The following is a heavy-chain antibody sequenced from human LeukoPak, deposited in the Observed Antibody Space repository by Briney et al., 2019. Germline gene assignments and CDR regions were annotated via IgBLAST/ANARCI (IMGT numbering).Heavy chain of an antibody. J-gene: IGHJ4*02. D-gene: IGHD3-10*01. V-gene: IGHV4-34*01. CDR2: INHSGST. CDR1: SGSYKGYH. Sequence: SETLSLPCTVYSGSYKGYHWRWTRQPPGKGLEWLGEINHSGSTNYNPALKSRGSITVDSYKNKFSLKLSSVTAADTAVYYCARVGEYYGSGSHFDYWGQGTLVTVSS. CDR3: ARVGEYYGSGSHFDY.